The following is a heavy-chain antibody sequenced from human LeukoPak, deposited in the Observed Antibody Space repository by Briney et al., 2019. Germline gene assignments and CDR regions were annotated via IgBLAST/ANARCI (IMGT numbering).Heavy chain of an antibody. J-gene: IGHJ4*02. CDR3: TRGSTLADDY. V-gene: IGHV4-59*11. Sequence: SETLSLTCTVSGASTSDHYWNWIRQPPGKGLEWIGYSRYSESSNYNPSLKGRATISVDTSKNQLSLTVNSVTAADTAVYYCTRGSTLADDYWGQGILVTVSP. CDR2: SRYSESS. CDR1: GASTSDHY. D-gene: IGHD5/OR15-5a*01.